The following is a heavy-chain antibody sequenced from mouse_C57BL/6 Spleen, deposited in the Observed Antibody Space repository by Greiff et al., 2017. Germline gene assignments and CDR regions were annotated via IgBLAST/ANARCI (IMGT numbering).Heavy chain of an antibody. J-gene: IGHJ1*03. V-gene: IGHV1-64*01. Sequence: VQLQQPGAELVKPGASVKLSCKASGYTFTSYWMHWVKQRPGQGLEWIGMIHPNSGSTNYNEKFKSKATLTVDKSSSTAYMQLSSLTSEDSAVYYGARTTVVATRYFDVWGTGTTVTVSA. CDR3: ARTTVVATRYFDV. CDR2: IHPNSGST. D-gene: IGHD1-1*01. CDR1: GYTFTSYW.